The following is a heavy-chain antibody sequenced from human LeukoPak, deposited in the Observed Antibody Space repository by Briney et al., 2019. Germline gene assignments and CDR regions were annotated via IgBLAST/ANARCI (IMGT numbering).Heavy chain of an antibody. CDR1: GFTFSDYY. Sequence: GGSLRLSCAASGFTFSDYYMSWIRQAPGKGLEWVSYISSSGSTIYYADSVKGRFTISRDNAKNSLYLQMNSLRAEDMALYYCAKDIQQWLVHGAFDIWGQGTMVTVSS. V-gene: IGHV3-11*01. CDR2: ISSSGSTI. CDR3: AKDIQQWLVHGAFDI. J-gene: IGHJ3*02. D-gene: IGHD6-19*01.